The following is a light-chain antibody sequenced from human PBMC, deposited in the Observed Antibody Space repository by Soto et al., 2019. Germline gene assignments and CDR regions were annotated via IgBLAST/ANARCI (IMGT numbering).Light chain of an antibody. CDR1: QSVSSRY. J-gene: IGKJ5*01. V-gene: IGKV3-20*01. Sequence: EIVLTQSPDTLSLSPGESATLSCRASQSVSSRYLAWYQQKPGQAPRLLIYGASSMATGIPDRFSGSGSGTDFTLTISRLEPEDFAVFYCQQYDDSITFGQGTRLEIE. CDR2: GAS. CDR3: QQYDDSIT.